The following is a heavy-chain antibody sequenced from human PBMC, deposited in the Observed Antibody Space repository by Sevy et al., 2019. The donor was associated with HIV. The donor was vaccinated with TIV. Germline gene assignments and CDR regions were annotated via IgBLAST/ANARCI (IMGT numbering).Heavy chain of an antibody. CDR1: GFTFISFT. J-gene: IGHJ3*02. CDR2: ISNSRSYI. D-gene: IGHD3-16*01. V-gene: IGHV3-21*01. CDR3: ARRWGLTDEGFDI. Sequence: GGSLRLSCAASGFTFISFTMNWVRQAPGKGLEWVSSISNSRSYIYYADSVKGRFTISRDNAKNALYLQMDSLRVEDAAVHYSARRWGLTDEGFDIWGQGTMVTVSS.